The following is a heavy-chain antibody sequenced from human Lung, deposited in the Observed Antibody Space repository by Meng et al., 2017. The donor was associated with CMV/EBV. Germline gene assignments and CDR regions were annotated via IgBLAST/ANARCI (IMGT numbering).Heavy chain of an antibody. V-gene: IGHV3-23*01. CDR3: AKGARMAGAGPDY. D-gene: IGHD6-13*01. Sequence: GGXXRLSCAASGFDFTTYAMTWVRQAPGRGLEWVSSISGSGGATYYAASVKGRFTVSRDNSKNTLFLQINSLRAEDTALYYCAKGARMAGAGPDYWGQGTLVTVSS. J-gene: IGHJ4*02. CDR2: ISGSGGAT. CDR1: GFDFTTYA.